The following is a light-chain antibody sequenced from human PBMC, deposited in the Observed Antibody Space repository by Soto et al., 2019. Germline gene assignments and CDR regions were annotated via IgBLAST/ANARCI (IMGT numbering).Light chain of an antibody. V-gene: IGLV2-14*01. Sequence: QSALTQPASVSGSPGQSIIISCTGTSSDVGGYNYVSWYQQYPGKAPKLLIYEVSNRPSGVSHRFSGSKSGNTASLTISGLQAEDEADYYCSSYTSSSTLVFGGGTKLTVL. CDR2: EVS. J-gene: IGLJ3*02. CDR1: SSDVGGYNY. CDR3: SSYTSSSTLV.